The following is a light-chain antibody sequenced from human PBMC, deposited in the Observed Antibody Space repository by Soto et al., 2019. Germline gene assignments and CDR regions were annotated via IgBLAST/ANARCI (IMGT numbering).Light chain of an antibody. CDR2: DVT. V-gene: IGLV2-14*01. Sequence: QSALTQPASVSGSPGQSVTISCTGTSSDVGGYDYVSWYQHHPGKAPKLVIYDVTYRPSGVSDRFSGSKSANTASLTISGLQAEVEADYYCSSYTSSSTYVFGTGTKVTVL. J-gene: IGLJ1*01. CDR1: SSDVGGYDY. CDR3: SSYTSSSTYV.